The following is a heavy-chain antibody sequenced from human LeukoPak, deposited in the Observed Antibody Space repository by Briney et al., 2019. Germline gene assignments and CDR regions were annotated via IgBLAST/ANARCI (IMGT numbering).Heavy chain of an antibody. CDR3: ARHFYYYGMDV. CDR1: GGSISSYY. J-gene: IGHJ6*02. CDR2: IYYSGST. Sequence: SDSLSLTCTVSGGSISSYYWGWIRQPRGGGLGWVRYIYYSGSTNYNPSLKRRIITSGDCTSNQTSLQLSSGTGEDTAVYYCARHFYYYGMDVWGQGTTVTVSS. V-gene: IGHV4-59*08.